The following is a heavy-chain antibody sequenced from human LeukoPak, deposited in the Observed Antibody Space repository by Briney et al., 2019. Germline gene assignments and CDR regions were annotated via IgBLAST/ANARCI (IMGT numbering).Heavy chain of an antibody. V-gene: IGHV4-38-2*02. CDR2: IYNSGST. D-gene: IGHD5-12*01. CDR3: ARRDPWWLRSTIDY. J-gene: IGHJ4*02. CDR1: GYSISSGYY. Sequence: SETLSLARTVSGYSISSGYYWGWFRQSPGKGLEWIGRIYNSGSTYYNPSLKSRVTISIDTSKNQFSLKLSSVTAADTAVYYCARRDPWWLRSTIDYWGQGTLVTVSS.